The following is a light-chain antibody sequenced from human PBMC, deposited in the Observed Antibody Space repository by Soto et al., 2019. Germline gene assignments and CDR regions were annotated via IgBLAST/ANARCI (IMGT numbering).Light chain of an antibody. CDR1: QSISSY. CDR3: QQSYTTPLT. Sequence: DIQMTQSPSSLSASVGDRVTITCRASQSISSYLNWYQQKPGKAPNLLIYAASTLQSGVTSRFSGSGSGTDFTLTIRSLQPEDFATYYCQQSYTTPLTFGGGNKVEIK. J-gene: IGKJ4*01. CDR2: AAS. V-gene: IGKV1-39*01.